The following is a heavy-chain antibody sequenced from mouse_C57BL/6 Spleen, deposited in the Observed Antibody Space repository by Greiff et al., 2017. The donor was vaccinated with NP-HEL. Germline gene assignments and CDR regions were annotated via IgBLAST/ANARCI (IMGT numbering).Heavy chain of an antibody. CDR3: TRTGSNVL. V-gene: IGHV1-15*01. Sequence: QVQLKESGAELVRPGASVTLSCKASGYTFTDYEMHWVKQTPVHGLEWIGAIDPETGGTAYNQKFKGKAILTADKSSSTAYMELRSLTSEDSAVYYCTRTGSNVLWGQGTLVTVSA. CDR1: GYTFTDYE. D-gene: IGHD2-5*01. J-gene: IGHJ3*01. CDR2: IDPETGGT.